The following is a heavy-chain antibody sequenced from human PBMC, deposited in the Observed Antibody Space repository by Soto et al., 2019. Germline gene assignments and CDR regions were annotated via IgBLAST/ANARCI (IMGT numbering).Heavy chain of an antibody. D-gene: IGHD1-26*01. V-gene: IGHV3-21*01. Sequence: EVQLVESGGGLVKPGGSLRLSCAASGFTFSSYSMNWVRQAPGKGLEWVSSISSSSSYIYYADSVKGRFTISRDNAKNSLYLQMNSLRAEDTAVYYCAGDSPLRGHYGMDVWGQGTTVTVSS. CDR1: GFTFSSYS. CDR2: ISSSSSYI. CDR3: AGDSPLRGHYGMDV. J-gene: IGHJ6*02.